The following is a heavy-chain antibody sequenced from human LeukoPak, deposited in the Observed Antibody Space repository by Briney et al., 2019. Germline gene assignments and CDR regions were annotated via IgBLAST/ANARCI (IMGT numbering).Heavy chain of an antibody. D-gene: IGHD5-24*01. Sequence: PSETLSLTCTVSGVSISSSNSYWGWIRQPPGKGLEWIGSIYYSGNTYYNASLKSQVSISIDTSKNQFSLRLTSVTAADTAVYYCAREGGYLQLRYFDYWGQGTLVTVSS. J-gene: IGHJ4*02. V-gene: IGHV4-39*02. CDR2: IYYSGNT. CDR1: GVSISSSNSY. CDR3: AREGGYLQLRYFDY.